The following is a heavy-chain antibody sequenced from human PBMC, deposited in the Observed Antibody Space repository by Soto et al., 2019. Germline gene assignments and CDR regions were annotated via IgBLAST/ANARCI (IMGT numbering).Heavy chain of an antibody. CDR2: ISYDGSNT. J-gene: IGHJ5*02. D-gene: IGHD3-3*01. CDR3: AKVPAPYYDFWSGYHTT. Sequence: GGSLRLSCAASGFTFSSYAMHWVRQAPGKGLEWVAVISYDGSNTYYADSVKGRFTISRDNSKNTLYLQMNSLRAEDTAVYYCAKVPAPYYDFWSGYHTTWGQGTLVTVSS. V-gene: IGHV3-30-3*01. CDR1: GFTFSSYA.